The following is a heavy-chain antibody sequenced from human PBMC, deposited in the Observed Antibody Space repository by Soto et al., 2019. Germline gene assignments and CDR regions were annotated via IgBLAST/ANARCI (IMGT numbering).Heavy chain of an antibody. CDR2: ISSSSSTI. V-gene: IGHV3-48*02. J-gene: IGHJ4*02. D-gene: IGHD3-3*01. CDR3: ARDTQDDFWSGYYRDY. Sequence: EVQLVESGGGLVQPGGSLRLSCAASGFTFSSYSMNWVRQAPGKGLEWVSYISSSSSTIYYADSVKGRFTISRDNAKNSLYLQMNSLRDEDTAVYYWARDTQDDFWSGYYRDYWGQGTLVTVSS. CDR1: GFTFSSYS.